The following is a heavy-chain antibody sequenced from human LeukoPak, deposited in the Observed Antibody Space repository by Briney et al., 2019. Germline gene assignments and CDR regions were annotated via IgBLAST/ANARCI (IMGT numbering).Heavy chain of an antibody. D-gene: IGHD6-13*01. CDR3: ARDMRDIAAAELDP. Sequence: GASVKVSCKASGYTFTSYGISWVRQAPGQGLEWMGWISAYNGNTNYAQKPQGRVTMTTDTSTSTAYMELRSLRSDDTAVYYCARDMRDIAAAELDPWGQGTLVTVSS. J-gene: IGHJ5*02. V-gene: IGHV1-18*01. CDR2: ISAYNGNT. CDR1: GYTFTSYG.